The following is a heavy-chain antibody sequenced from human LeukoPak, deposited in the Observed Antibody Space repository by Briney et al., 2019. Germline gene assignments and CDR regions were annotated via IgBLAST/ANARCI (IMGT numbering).Heavy chain of an antibody. CDR2: ISDSGDGT. V-gene: IGHV3-23*01. CDR3: ANARWYLNY. D-gene: IGHD4-23*01. Sequence: GGSLRLSCAASGFTFSSYAMSWVRQAPGKGLEWVSAISDSGDGTYYADSVKGRFTISIDSSKNTLYLQMNSLRAEDTAIYYCANARWYLNYWGQGTLVTVSS. CDR1: GFTFSSYA. J-gene: IGHJ4*02.